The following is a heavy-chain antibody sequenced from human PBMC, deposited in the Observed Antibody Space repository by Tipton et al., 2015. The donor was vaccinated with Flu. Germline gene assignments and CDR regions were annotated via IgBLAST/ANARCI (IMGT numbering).Heavy chain of an antibody. CDR2: IFWNDDK. V-gene: IGHV2-5*01. D-gene: IGHD6-13*01. Sequence: LVKPTQTLTLSCTFSGFSLSSSGVGVAWIRQPPGKGLEWLAVIFWNDDKRYNPPLRSRLSITKDTSINQVVLTMTNMDNVDAGTYYCAHIQGGSSWFYHNYGLDVWGQGTTVSVAS. CDR1: GFSLSSSGVG. J-gene: IGHJ6*02. CDR3: AHIQGGSSWFYHNYGLDV.